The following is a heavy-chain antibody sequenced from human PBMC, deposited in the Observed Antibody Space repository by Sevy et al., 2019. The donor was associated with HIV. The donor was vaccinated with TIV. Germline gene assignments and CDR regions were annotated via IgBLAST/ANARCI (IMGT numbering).Heavy chain of an antibody. Sequence: GGSLRLSCAASGFTFRSYGMHWVRQAPGKGLEWVAVISNDGGNQYYADSVKGRFTISRDNAMQSLYLEMNNLRVEDSGIYYCARRYFDVWGQGTLVTVSS. D-gene: IGHD3-16*02. J-gene: IGHJ4*02. CDR2: ISNDGGNQ. CDR1: GFTFRSYG. CDR3: ARRYFDV. V-gene: IGHV3-30*03.